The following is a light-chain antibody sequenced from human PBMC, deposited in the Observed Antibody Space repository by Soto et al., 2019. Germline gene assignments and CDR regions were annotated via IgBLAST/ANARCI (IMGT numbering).Light chain of an antibody. Sequence: EVVMTQSPATLAVSPGERATLSCGASESVSSNLAWYQQRPGQAPRLVIYGISTRATDVPARFSGSGSGTEFTLTTSGLQSEDFAVYYCQQYNKWPLTFGGGTKVDI. J-gene: IGKJ4*01. CDR2: GIS. CDR3: QQYNKWPLT. V-gene: IGKV3-15*01. CDR1: ESVSSN.